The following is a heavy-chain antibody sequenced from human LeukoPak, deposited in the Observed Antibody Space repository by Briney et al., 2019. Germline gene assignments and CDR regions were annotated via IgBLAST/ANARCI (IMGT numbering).Heavy chain of an antibody. Sequence: GGSLRLSCAASGFTFSSYAMSWVRQAPGKGLEWISAISGSGGSTYYADSVKGRFTISRDNSKNTLYLQMNSLRAEDTAVYYCAEGSGSYYKTGYWGQGTLVTVSS. CDR3: AEGSGSYYKTGY. D-gene: IGHD3-10*01. J-gene: IGHJ4*02. V-gene: IGHV3-23*01. CDR2: ISGSGGST. CDR1: GFTFSSYA.